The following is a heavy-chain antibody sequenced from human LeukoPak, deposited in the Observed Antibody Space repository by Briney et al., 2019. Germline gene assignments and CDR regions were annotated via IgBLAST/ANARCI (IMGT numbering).Heavy chain of an antibody. CDR2: ISYDGNNK. CDR1: GFTFTTYT. CDR3: ARDNFFDY. J-gene: IGHJ4*02. V-gene: IGHV3-30-3*01. Sequence: PGRSLSLSCAASGFTFTTYTMHWVRQAPGKGLEWVALISYDGNNKYYADSVKGRFTISRDNSKNTLYLQVSSLRAEDTAVYYCARDNFFDYWGQGTLVTVSS.